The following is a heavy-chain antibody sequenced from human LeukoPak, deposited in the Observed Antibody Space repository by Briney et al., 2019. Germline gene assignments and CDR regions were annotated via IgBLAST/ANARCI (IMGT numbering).Heavy chain of an antibody. D-gene: IGHD3-22*01. V-gene: IGHV3-23*01. Sequence: GGSLRLSCAASGFTFSSYAISWVRRAPGKGLEWVSAISGSGGSTYYADSVKGRFTISRDNSKNTLYLQMNSLRAEDTAVYYCAKDMGYYDSSGYQDYWGQGTLVTVSS. CDR1: GFTFSSYA. CDR3: AKDMGYYDSSGYQDY. CDR2: ISGSGGST. J-gene: IGHJ4*02.